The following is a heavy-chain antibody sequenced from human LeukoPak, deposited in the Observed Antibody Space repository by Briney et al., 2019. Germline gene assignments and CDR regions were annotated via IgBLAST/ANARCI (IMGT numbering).Heavy chain of an antibody. J-gene: IGHJ4*02. V-gene: IGHV3-73*01. D-gene: IGHD2-8*02. CDR2: IRSTANNYAT. Sequence: GGSLRLSCAASGFAFSGSALHWVRQASGKGLEWVGRIRSTANNYATTYSASVKGRFTISRDDSKNTAYLQMNGLKTEDTAVYFCTTGVITGHDYWGQGTLVTVSS. CDR1: GFAFSGSA. CDR3: TTGVITGHDY.